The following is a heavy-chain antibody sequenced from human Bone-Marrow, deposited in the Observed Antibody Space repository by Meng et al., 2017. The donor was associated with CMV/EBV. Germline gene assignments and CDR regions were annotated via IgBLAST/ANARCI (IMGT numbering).Heavy chain of an antibody. V-gene: IGHV4-34*01. CDR3: ARARRDGYKYWYFDL. CDR1: SRSFSGFY. D-gene: IGHD5-24*01. CDR2: INHSGST. Sequence: VSSRSFSGFYWSWLRQPPGKGLGWIGEINHSGSTKYNSSLKSRVTISVDTSKNQFSLKLSSVTAADTAVYYCARARRDGYKYWYFDLWGRGTLVTVSS. J-gene: IGHJ2*01.